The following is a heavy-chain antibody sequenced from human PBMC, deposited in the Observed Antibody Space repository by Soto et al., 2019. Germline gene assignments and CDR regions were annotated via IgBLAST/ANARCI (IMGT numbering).Heavy chain of an antibody. CDR3: AKDLYVQPPSGWFDP. J-gene: IGHJ5*02. D-gene: IGHD1-26*01. CDR2: ITGRGDTT. V-gene: IGHV3-23*01. CDR1: GFPFGDHA. Sequence: PGGSLRLSCAASGFPFGDHAMHWVRQAPGKGLEWVSAITGRGDTTYYADSVKGRFTVSRDNSKNTLFLQMMSLRAEDTAVYYCAKDLYVQPPSGWFDPWGQGTVVTSPQ.